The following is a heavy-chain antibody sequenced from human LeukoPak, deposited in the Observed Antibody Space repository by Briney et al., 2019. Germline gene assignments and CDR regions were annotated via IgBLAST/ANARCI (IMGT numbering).Heavy chain of an antibody. Sequence: GGFLRLSCAASGFTFSSYAMNWVRQAPGKGLEWVSGLSGSGGSTYYADSVKGRFTISRDNSKNTLYLQMNSLRVEDTAVYYCAKAYTSGWYFCFDYWSQGALVTVSS. CDR1: GFTFSSYA. J-gene: IGHJ4*02. V-gene: IGHV3-23*01. CDR3: AKAYTSGWYFCFDY. CDR2: LSGSGGST. D-gene: IGHD6-19*01.